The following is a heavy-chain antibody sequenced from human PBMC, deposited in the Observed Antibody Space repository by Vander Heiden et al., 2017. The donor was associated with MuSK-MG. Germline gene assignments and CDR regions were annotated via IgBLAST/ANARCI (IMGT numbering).Heavy chain of an antibody. J-gene: IGHJ6*03. CDR3: ARAPYYYYLDA. Sequence: EVRLVESGGGLVQSGGSLRISCKTSGFTFSSFWMTWVRQAPGKGLEWVAHIKQDGNEKYYEASVKGRFTISRDNAQNSVSLQMDTLRPEDTAVYFCARAPYYYYLDAWGEGTTVKVSS. CDR1: GFTFSSFW. CDR2: IKQDGNEK. V-gene: IGHV3-7*01.